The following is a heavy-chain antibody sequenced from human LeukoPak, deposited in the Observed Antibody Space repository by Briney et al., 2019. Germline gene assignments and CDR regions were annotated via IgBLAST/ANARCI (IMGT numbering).Heavy chain of an antibody. CDR1: GGTFNNYS. CDR2: IVPILGIR. Sequence: GPSVKVSCKASGGTFNNYSISWVRQAPGQGLEWMGRIVPILGIRNYAKDFQGRVTLTADKSTSTAYMELGSLGSEDTAMYFCARDEIASPSAFDFWGQGTLVIVSS. J-gene: IGHJ4*02. V-gene: IGHV1-69*04. CDR3: ARDEIASPSAFDF. D-gene: IGHD3-3*02.